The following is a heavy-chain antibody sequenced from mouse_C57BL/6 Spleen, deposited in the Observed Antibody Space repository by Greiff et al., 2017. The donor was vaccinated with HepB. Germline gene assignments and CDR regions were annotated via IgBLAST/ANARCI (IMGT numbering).Heavy chain of an antibody. V-gene: IGHV1-74*01. CDR3: AIEYGSSGFAY. CDR2: IHPSDSDT. CDR1: GYTFTSYW. D-gene: IGHD1-1*01. Sequence: QVHVKQPGAELVKPGASVKVSCKASGYTFTSYWMHWVKQRPGQGLEWIGRIHPSDSDTNYNQKFKGKATLTVDKSSSTAYMQLSSLTFEYSAVYYCAIEYGSSGFAYWGQGTLVTVSA. J-gene: IGHJ3*01.